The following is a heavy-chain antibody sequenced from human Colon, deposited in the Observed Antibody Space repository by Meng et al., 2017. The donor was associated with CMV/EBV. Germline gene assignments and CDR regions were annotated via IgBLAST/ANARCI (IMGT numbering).Heavy chain of an antibody. CDR3: ARDRCGTNGCHNDADI. V-gene: IGHV3-74*01. Sequence: GGSLKISCAASGFDFSSYGMRWVRQVPGKGLEWVSLIHGDGRVHINADSAKGRFTISRDNSKNSSYLQMSGLRADDTAVYYCARDRCGTNGCHNDADIWGQGTMVTVSS. CDR1: GFDFSSYG. J-gene: IGHJ3*02. D-gene: IGHD2-8*01. CDR2: IHGDGRVH.